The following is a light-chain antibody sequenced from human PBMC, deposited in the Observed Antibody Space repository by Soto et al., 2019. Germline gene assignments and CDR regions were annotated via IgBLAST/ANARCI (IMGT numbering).Light chain of an antibody. CDR2: VAS. J-gene: IGKJ4*01. V-gene: IGKV4-1*01. CDR3: QQSFSTPQT. Sequence: DIVMTQSPDSLAVSLGERATINCKSSQRVLYSSNSKNYLAWYQQKPGKAPKLLINVASTLQSGVPSRFSGSGSGTDFTLATSSLQPEYFATYYCQQSFSTPQTFCGGTKVDIK. CDR1: QRVLYSSNSKNY.